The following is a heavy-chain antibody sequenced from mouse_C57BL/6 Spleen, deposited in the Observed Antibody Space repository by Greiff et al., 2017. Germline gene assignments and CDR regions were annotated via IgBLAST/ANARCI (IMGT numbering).Heavy chain of an antibody. CDR1: GYAFSSYW. D-gene: IGHD2-3*01. Sequence: VKLQESGAELVKPGASVKISCKASGYAFSSYWMNWVKQRPGKGLEWIGQIYPGDGDTNYNGKFKGKATLTADKSSSTAYMQLSSLTSEDSAVYFCARDGWDYAMDYWGQGTSVTVSS. J-gene: IGHJ4*01. V-gene: IGHV1-80*01. CDR2: IYPGDGDT. CDR3: ARDGWDYAMDY.